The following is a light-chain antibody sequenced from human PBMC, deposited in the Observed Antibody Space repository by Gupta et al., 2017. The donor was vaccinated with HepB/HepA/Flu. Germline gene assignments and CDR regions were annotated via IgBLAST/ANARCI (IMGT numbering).Light chain of an antibody. CDR1: SSDVGSYNL. CDR3: CSYVGGSTWV. CDR2: EVS. V-gene: IGLV2-23*02. J-gene: IGLJ3*02. Sequence: HSALTQPASVSGSPGHSTTISCPGTSSDVGSYNLVSWYQQDPGKAPKLMIYEVSKRPSGVSNRFSGSKSGNTASLTISGLQAEDEADFYCCSYVGGSTWVFGGGTKLTVL.